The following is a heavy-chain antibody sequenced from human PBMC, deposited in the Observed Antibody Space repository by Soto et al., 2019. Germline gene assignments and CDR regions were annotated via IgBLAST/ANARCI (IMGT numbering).Heavy chain of an antibody. J-gene: IGHJ4*02. D-gene: IGHD3-3*01. CDR3: ARDAIFGVVIIEYYFDY. Sequence: VRQAPGKGLEWVSSISSSSSYIYYADSVKGRFTISRDNAKNSLYLQMNSLRAEDTAVYYCARDAIFGVVIIEYYFDYWGQGTLVTVSS. V-gene: IGHV3-21*01. CDR2: ISSSSSYI.